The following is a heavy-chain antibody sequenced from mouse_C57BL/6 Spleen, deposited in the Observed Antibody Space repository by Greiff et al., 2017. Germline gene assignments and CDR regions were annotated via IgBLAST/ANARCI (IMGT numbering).Heavy chain of an antibody. J-gene: IGHJ2*01. D-gene: IGHD2-10*02. CDR1: GYTFTSYW. V-gene: IGHV1-64*01. CDR2: IHPNSGST. CDR3: ARRDSMYYFDY. Sequence: VQLQQPGAELVKPGASVKLSCKASGYTFTSYWMHWVKQRPGQGLEWIGMIHPNSGSTNYNEKFKSKATLTVDKSSSTAYMQLSSLTSEDSAVYYCARRDSMYYFDYWGQGTTLTVSS.